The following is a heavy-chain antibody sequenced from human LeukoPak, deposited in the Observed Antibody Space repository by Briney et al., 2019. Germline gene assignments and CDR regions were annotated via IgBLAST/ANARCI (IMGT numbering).Heavy chain of an antibody. CDR1: GYTFTSYD. CDR3: ARDKVDCSGGSCYSRGNWFDP. CDR2: MNPNSGNT. V-gene: IGHV1-8*01. D-gene: IGHD2-15*01. J-gene: IGHJ5*02. Sequence: ASVTVSCKASGYTFTSYDINRVRQATGQALEWMGWMNPNSGNTGYPQKIQVRVTMTRNTSISTAYMELSSLRSEDTAVYYCARDKVDCSGGSCYSRGNWFDPWGQGTLVTVSS.